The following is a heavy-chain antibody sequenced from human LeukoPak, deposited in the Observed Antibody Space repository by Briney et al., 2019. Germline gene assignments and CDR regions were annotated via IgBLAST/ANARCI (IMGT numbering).Heavy chain of an antibody. J-gene: IGHJ3*02. CDR2: ISGSGGST. D-gene: IGHD3-3*01. Sequence: GGSLRLSCAASGFTFSSYAMSWVRQAPGKGLEWVSAISGSGGSTYYADSVKGRFTISRDNSKNTLYLQMNSLRAEDTAVYYCAKEEGDFWSGYVIDAFDIWGQGTMVTVSS. V-gene: IGHV3-23*01. CDR3: AKEEGDFWSGYVIDAFDI. CDR1: GFTFSSYA.